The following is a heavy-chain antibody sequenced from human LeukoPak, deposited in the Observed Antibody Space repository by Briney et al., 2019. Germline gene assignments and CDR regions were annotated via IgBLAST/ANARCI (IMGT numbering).Heavy chain of an antibody. CDR3: ARVRYYGSSSSYNWFDP. J-gene: IGHJ5*02. Sequence: GGSPRLSCAASGFSFRTYWMTWVRQGPGKGLEWVANIMEDGTEKYYVDSVKGRFLISRDNAKNLLYLQMNSLRAEDTAVYYCARVRYYGSSSSYNWFDPWGQGTLVTVSS. CDR2: IMEDGTEK. V-gene: IGHV3-7*01. D-gene: IGHD6-6*01. CDR1: GFSFRTYW.